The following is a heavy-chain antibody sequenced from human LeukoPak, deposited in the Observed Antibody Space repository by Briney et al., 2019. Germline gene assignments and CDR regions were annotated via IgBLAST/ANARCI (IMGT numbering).Heavy chain of an antibody. CDR1: GYTFTSYG. J-gene: IGHJ6*02. CDR3: ARDLWSYYYGSGSYRYYHYYGMDV. D-gene: IGHD3-10*01. Sequence: ASVKVSCKASGYTFTSYGISWVRQAPGQGLEWMGWISAYNGNTNYAQKLQGRVTMTTDTSTSTAYMELRSLRSDDTAVYYCARDLWSYYYGSGSYRYYHYYGMDVWGQGTTVTVSS. CDR2: ISAYNGNT. V-gene: IGHV1-18*01.